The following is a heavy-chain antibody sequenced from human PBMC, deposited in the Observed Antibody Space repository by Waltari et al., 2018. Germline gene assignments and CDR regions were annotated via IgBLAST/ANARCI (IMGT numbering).Heavy chain of an antibody. CDR1: GYSINNGYY. D-gene: IGHD5-12*01. Sequence: QVQLQESGPGLVKPSETLSLTCTVSGYSINNGYYWGWIRQPPGKGLEWIGTIYHSGGTQYNRSLRRRVTISVEPSKNQFSLKLTSVTAADAAVYYCARLDRYSDYNWFDPWGQGTLVTVSS. J-gene: IGHJ5*02. CDR3: ARLDRYSDYNWFDP. CDR2: IYHSGGT. V-gene: IGHV4-38-2*02.